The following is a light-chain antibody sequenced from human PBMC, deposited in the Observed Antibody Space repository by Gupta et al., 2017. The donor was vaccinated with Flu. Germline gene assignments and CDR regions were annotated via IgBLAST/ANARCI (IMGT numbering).Light chain of an antibody. Sequence: RGDSLKTFYASWYSQKPGQAPVVVLYDANTRPSGIPDRFSGSSSGDTAFLTITGAQAEDEADYYCNSRDTNGDQYVFGTGTKVTVL. J-gene: IGLJ1*01. CDR3: NSRDTNGDQYV. V-gene: IGLV3-19*01. CDR1: SLKTFY. CDR2: DAN.